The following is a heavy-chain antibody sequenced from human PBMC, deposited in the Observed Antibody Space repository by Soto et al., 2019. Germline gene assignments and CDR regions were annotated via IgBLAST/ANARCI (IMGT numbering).Heavy chain of an antibody. Sequence: PGGSLRLSCAASGFTFSSYWMHWVRQAPGKGLVWVSRINSDGSSTSYADSVKGRFTISRDNAKNTLYLQMSSLRAEDTAVYYCARGVQYYDILTGPNFDYWGQGTLVTVSS. D-gene: IGHD3-9*01. V-gene: IGHV3-74*01. CDR3: ARGVQYYDILTGPNFDY. CDR1: GFTFSSYW. CDR2: INSDGSST. J-gene: IGHJ4*02.